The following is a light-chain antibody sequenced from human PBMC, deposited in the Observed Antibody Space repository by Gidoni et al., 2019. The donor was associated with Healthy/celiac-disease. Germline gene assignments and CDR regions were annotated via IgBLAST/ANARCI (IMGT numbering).Light chain of an antibody. J-gene: IGKJ1*01. V-gene: IGKV1-39*01. CDR3: QQSQGTPWT. Sequence: DGQLTQSPSSLSATVGDRVTITCRASQSLDRFLNWYQQITGNAPKLLIYAASTLQSGVPSRCSGSGSGTQVTLTITSLHPEDSATYFCQQSQGTPWTFGQGTKVEIK. CDR1: QSLDRF. CDR2: AAS.